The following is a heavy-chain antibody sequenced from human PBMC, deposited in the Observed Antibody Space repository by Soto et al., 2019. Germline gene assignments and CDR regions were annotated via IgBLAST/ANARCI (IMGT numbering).Heavy chain of an antibody. CDR2: IYYSGST. Sequence: NPSETLSLTCTVSGGSISSYYWSWIRQPPGKGLEWIGYIYYSGSTNYNPSLKSRVTISVDTSKNQFSLKLSSVTAADTAVYYCARSAGPGSYYDYDYNGIYVCAQRTTVPVS. V-gene: IGHV4-59*01. D-gene: IGHD3-10*01. J-gene: IGHJ6*02. CDR1: GGSISSYY. CDR3: ARSAGPGSYYDYDYNGIYV.